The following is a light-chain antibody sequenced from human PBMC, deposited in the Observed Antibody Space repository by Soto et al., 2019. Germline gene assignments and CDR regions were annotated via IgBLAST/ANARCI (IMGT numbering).Light chain of an antibody. J-gene: IGKJ1*01. V-gene: IGKV3-15*01. Sequence: MVMTQSPSTLSVSPGDRATISCRASQSISSDLAWYQQNPGKAPKLLIYGASTIPTGVPARFSGSVSGTDFPPTISSLQSEDFAAYHCLHYCSWPWTFGQGTQVQSK. CDR1: QSISSD. CDR2: GAS. CDR3: LHYCSWPWT.